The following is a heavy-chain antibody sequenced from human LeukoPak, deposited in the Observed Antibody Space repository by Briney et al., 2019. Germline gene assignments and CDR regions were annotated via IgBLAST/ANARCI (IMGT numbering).Heavy chain of an antibody. Sequence: GASVKVSCKASGYTFTSYAMHWVRQAPGQRLEWMGWINPNSGGTNYAQKFQGWVTMTRDTSISTAYMELSRLRSDDTAVYYCARGHYDILTGYPSGGSLGYWGQGTLVTVSS. CDR1: GYTFTSYA. D-gene: IGHD3-9*01. J-gene: IGHJ4*02. CDR3: ARGHYDILTGYPSGGSLGY. V-gene: IGHV1-2*04. CDR2: INPNSGGT.